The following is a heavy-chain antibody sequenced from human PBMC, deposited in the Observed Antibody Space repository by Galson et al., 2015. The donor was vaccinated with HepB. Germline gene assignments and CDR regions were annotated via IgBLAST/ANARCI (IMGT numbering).Heavy chain of an antibody. CDR3: TARYYGGVKTKNWFDP. Sequence: QVQLQESGPGLVKPSETLSLTCTVSGGSISSSSYYWGWIRQPPGKGLEWIGSIYYSGSTYYNPSLKSRVTISVDTSKNQFSLKLSSVTAADTAVYYCTARYYGGVKTKNWFDPWGQGTLVTVSS. J-gene: IGHJ5*02. V-gene: IGHV4-39*07. D-gene: IGHD3-3*01. CDR2: IYYSGST. CDR1: GGSISSSSYY.